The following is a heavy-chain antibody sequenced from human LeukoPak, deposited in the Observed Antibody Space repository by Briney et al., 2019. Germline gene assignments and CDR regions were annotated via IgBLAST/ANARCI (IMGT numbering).Heavy chain of an antibody. Sequence: PSETLSLTCTVSGGSIGTYYWTWIRQPAGKGLEWIGRIYNSGNTNYNPSLKSRVTMSVDTSKNQFSLKLNSVTAADTAVYYCAREGGSYRWLDYWGQGTLVTVSS. V-gene: IGHV4-4*07. D-gene: IGHD1-26*01. CDR3: AREGGSYRWLDY. CDR2: IYNSGNT. CDR1: GGSIGTYY. J-gene: IGHJ4*02.